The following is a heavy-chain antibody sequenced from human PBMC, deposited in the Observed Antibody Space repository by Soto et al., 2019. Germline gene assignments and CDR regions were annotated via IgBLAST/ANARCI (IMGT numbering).Heavy chain of an antibody. CDR2: ISDSGGYT. D-gene: IGHD6-19*01. CDR1: GFTFSSHA. V-gene: IGHV3-23*01. Sequence: EVQLLESGGGLVQPGGSLRLSCAVSGFTFSSHAMSWVRQAPGKGLEWVSIISDSGGYTYYADSVKGHFTISRDNSKNTLYLQMNSLRAEDMATYYCAKVSGSSGWYGDFDYWGQGTLVTVSS. J-gene: IGHJ4*02. CDR3: AKVSGSSGWYGDFDY.